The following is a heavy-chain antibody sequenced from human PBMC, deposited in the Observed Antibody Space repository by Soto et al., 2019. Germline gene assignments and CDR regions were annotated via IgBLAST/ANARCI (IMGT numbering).Heavy chain of an antibody. CDR2: IIPICGTA. D-gene: IGHD3-22*01. Sequence: QVQLVQSGAEVKKPGSSVKVSCKASGGTFSSYAISWVRQAPGQGLEWMGGIIPICGTANYAQKFQGRVTITADKSTSTAYMELSSLRSEDTAVYYCARDAWYDSSGYSRPGYYYYYGMDVWGQGTTVTVSS. CDR1: GGTFSSYA. J-gene: IGHJ6*02. V-gene: IGHV1-69*06. CDR3: ARDAWYDSSGYSRPGYYYYYGMDV.